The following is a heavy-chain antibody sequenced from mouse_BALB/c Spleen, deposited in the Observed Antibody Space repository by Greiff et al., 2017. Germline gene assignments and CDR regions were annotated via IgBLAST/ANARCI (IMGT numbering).Heavy chain of an antibody. CDR2: ISSGGSYT. V-gene: IGHV5-6*01. CDR3: ARHWGYRYDGDFAY. CDR1: GFTFSSYG. D-gene: IGHD2-14*01. Sequence: EVKLMESGGDLVKPGGSLKLSCAASGFTFSSYGMSWVRQTPDKRLEWVATISSGGSYTYYPDSVKGRFTISRDNAKNTLYLQMSSLKSEDTAKYYCARHWGYRYDGDFAYWGQGTLVTVSA. J-gene: IGHJ3*01.